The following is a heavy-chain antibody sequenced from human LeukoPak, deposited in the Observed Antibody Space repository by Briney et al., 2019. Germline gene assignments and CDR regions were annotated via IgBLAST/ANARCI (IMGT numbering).Heavy chain of an antibody. D-gene: IGHD6-13*01. CDR3: ATGIAAAGTARGFDY. CDR1: GGSFSGYY. J-gene: IGHJ4*02. CDR2: INHSGST. V-gene: IGHV4-34*01. Sequence: KSSETLSLTCAVYGGSFSGYYWSWIRQPPGKGLEGIGEINHSGSTNYNPSLKSRVTISVDTSKNQFSLKLSSVTAADTAVYYCATGIAAAGTARGFDYWGQGTLVTVSS.